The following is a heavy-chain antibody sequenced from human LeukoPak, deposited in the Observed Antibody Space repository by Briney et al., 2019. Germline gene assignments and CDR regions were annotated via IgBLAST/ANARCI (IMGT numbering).Heavy chain of an antibody. CDR3: ARARGFATSYYYCGMDV. J-gene: IGHJ6*02. CDR2: IYHSASP. CDR1: GGSISSSSYY. D-gene: IGHD2-15*01. Sequence: SETLSLTCTVSGGSISSSSYYWGWIRQPPGKGLEWIGSIYHSASPYYNPSLKSRVTISVDTSKNQFSLKLSSVSATDTAVYYCARARGFATSYYYCGMDVWGQGTTVTVSS. V-gene: IGHV4-39*01.